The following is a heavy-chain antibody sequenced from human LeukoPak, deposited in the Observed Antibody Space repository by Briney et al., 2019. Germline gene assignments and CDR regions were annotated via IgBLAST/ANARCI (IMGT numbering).Heavy chain of an antibody. CDR1: GFTFSTYL. D-gene: IGHD3-22*01. Sequence: GGSLRLSCAAPGFTFSTYLMSWVRQAPGKELEGVANIKEDGSEKYYGDSVKGRFTISRDNAKNSLYLQMNSLRAEDTAVYYCARDSSGCQWGQGTLVTVSS. CDR3: ARDSSGCQ. CDR2: IKEDGSEK. J-gene: IGHJ4*02. V-gene: IGHV3-7*01.